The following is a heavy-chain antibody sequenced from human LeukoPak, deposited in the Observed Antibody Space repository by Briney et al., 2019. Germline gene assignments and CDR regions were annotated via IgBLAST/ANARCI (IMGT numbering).Heavy chain of an antibody. D-gene: IGHD6-25*01. CDR3: ARDQRPLPYYYGMDV. CDR1: GFTVSSNY. CDR2: IYSGGST. Sequence: GGSLRLSCAASGFTVSSNYMSWVRQAPGKGLEWVSVIYSGGSTYYADSVKGRFTISRDNSKNTLYLQMNSLRAEDTAVYYCARDQRPLPYYYGMDVWGQGTTVTVSS. J-gene: IGHJ6*02. V-gene: IGHV3-66*02.